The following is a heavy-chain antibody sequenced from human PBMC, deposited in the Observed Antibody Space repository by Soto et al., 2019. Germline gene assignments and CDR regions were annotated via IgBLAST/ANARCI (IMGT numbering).Heavy chain of an antibody. V-gene: IGHV3-23*01. Sequence: DVQLLESGGGLVQPGGSLRLSCAASGFTLNNYAMSWVRQAPGKGLEWVSGISLSGGSTYYADSVRGRFTISRDNSKNTLYLQMNSLTVEDTAVYSCVRQLALPGPRTYLFDYWGQGALVTVSS. CDR3: VRQLALPGPRTYLFDY. D-gene: IGHD6-13*01. CDR2: ISLSGGST. CDR1: GFTLNNYA. J-gene: IGHJ4*02.